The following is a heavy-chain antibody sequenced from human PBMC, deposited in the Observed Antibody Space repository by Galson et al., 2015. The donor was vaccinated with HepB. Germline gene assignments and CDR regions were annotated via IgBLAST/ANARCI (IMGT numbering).Heavy chain of an antibody. CDR3: ARTTGAPNYKNYYYYYYMDV. Sequence: SVKVSCKASGGTFSSYAISWVRQAPGQGLEWMGGIIPIFGTANYAQKFQGRVTITADESTSTAYMELSSLRSEDTAVYYCARTTGAPNYKNYYYYYYMDVWGKGTTVTVSS. CDR2: IIPIFGTA. V-gene: IGHV1-69*13. D-gene: IGHD1-1*01. CDR1: GGTFSSYA. J-gene: IGHJ6*03.